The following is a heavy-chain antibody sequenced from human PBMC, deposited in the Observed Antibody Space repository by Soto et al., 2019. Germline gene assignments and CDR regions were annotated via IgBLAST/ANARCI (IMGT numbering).Heavy chain of an antibody. CDR2: ISYDGRNK. CDR3: VKDGSSGWPYFYDMDV. D-gene: IGHD6-19*01. CDR1: GFTFSSYG. V-gene: IGHV3-30*18. Sequence: HPGGSLRLSCAASGFTFSSYGMHWVRQAPGKGLEWVAVISYDGRNKYYADAVKGRFTISRDNSKNTLYLQMSSLGAEDTAVYYCVKDGSSGWPYFYDMDVWGQGTTVTVSS. J-gene: IGHJ6*02.